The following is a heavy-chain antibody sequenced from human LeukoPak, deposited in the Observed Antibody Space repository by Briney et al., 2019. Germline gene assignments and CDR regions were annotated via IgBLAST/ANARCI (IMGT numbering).Heavy chain of an antibody. CDR2: IYHSGGT. V-gene: IGHV4-38-2*02. CDR1: GYSISSGYY. D-gene: IGHD5-18*01. J-gene: IGHJ4*02. Sequence: SETLSLTCTVSGYSISSGYYWGWIRQPPRKGLEWIGSIYHSGGTYYNPSLKSRVTISVDTSKNQFSLKLSSVTAADTAVYYCARDLGGTAMVSAYWGQGTLVTVSS. CDR3: ARDLGGTAMVSAY.